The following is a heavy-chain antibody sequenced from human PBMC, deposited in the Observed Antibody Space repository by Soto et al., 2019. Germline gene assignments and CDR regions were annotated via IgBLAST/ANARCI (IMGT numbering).Heavy chain of an antibody. CDR1: GGTFSSYA. CDR3: ARVATGTTFLDY. D-gene: IGHD1-1*01. CDR2: IIPIFGTA. Sequence: SVKVSCKASGGTFSSYAISWVRQAPGQGLEWMGGIIPIFGTANYAQKFQGRVTITADESTSTAYMELSSLRSEDTAVYYCARVATGTTFLDYWGQGTLVTVSS. J-gene: IGHJ4*02. V-gene: IGHV1-69*13.